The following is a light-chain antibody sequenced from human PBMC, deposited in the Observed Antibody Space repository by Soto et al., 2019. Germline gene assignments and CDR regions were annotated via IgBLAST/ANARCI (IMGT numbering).Light chain of an antibody. J-gene: IGLJ1*01. CDR1: SSDVGSYNF. V-gene: IGLV2-23*01. Sequence: QSVLTQPVSVSGSPGQSITISCTRTSSDVGSYNFVSWYQQHPGKAPKLMIYEGSKRPSGVSSRFSGSKSGNTASLTISGLQAEDEADYHCCSYAGSATLYVFGTGTKVTVL. CDR2: EGS. CDR3: CSYAGSATLYV.